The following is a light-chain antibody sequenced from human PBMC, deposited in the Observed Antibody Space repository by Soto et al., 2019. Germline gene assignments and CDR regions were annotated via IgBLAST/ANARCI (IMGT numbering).Light chain of an antibody. CDR3: NSYTNTTALEV. V-gene: IGLV2-14*01. CDR2: EVS. J-gene: IGLJ1*01. CDR1: SSDVGGYKY. Sequence: QSVLTQPASVSGSPGQSITISCTGTSSDVGGYKYVSWYQQHPGKAPKLIIYEVSNRPSGVSDRFSGSKSDNTASLTISGLEAVDEADYYCNSYTNTTALEVFGTGTKVTVL.